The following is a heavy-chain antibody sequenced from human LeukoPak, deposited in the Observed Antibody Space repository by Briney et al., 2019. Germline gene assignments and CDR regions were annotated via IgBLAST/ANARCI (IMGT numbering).Heavy chain of an antibody. CDR3: AKGQATGFDYFDY. V-gene: IGHV3-21*04. J-gene: IGHJ4*02. D-gene: IGHD2-8*02. CDR2: ISSSSSYI. CDR1: GFTFSSYS. Sequence: PGGSLRLSCAASGFTFSSYSMNWVRQAPGKGLEWVSSISSSSSYIYYADSVKGRFTISRDNSKNTLYLQMNSLRAEDTAVYYCAKGQATGFDYFDYWGQGTLVTVSS.